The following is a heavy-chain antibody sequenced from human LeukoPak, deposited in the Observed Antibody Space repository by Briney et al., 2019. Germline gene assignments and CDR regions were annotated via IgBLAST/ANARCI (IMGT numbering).Heavy chain of an antibody. CDR2: FEPEDGET. V-gene: IGHV1-24*01. Sequence: ASVKVSCKVSGYTLTELSMHWVRQAPGKGLEWMGGFEPEDGETIYAQKFQGRVTMTEDTSTDTAYMELSSLRSEDTAVYYCATQRLAAVAGIGGVCYWGQGTLVTVSS. D-gene: IGHD6-19*01. CDR1: GYTLTELS. J-gene: IGHJ4*02. CDR3: ATQRLAAVAGIGGVCY.